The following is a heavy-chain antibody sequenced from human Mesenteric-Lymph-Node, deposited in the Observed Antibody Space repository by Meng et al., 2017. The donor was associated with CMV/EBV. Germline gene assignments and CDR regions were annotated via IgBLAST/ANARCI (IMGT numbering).Heavy chain of an antibody. D-gene: IGHD4-17*01. Sequence: GESLKISCAASGFPFSSYWMSWVRQAPGKGLEWVSVIYSGGNTHYADSVKGRFTISRDNSKNTLYLQMNSLRAEDTAVYYCAKSPVGDYYLDYWGQGTLVTVSS. J-gene: IGHJ4*02. V-gene: IGHV3-23*03. CDR2: IYSGGNT. CDR1: GFPFSSYW. CDR3: AKSPVGDYYLDY.